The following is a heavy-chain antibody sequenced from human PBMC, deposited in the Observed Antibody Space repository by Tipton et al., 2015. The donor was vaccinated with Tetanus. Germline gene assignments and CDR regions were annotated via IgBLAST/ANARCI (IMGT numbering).Heavy chain of an antibody. CDR2: ISPTGDET. Sequence: SLRLSCAASGFTFSSDAMTWVRQAPGKGLEWVSAISPTGDETYYADSVKGRFTSSRDNSKNIHYLEMSSLRAENTAVYYCARWLEGSIAELDYWGQGTLVAVSS. CDR1: GFTFSSDA. V-gene: IGHV3-23*01. D-gene: IGHD5-18*01. J-gene: IGHJ4*02. CDR3: ARWLEGSIAELDY.